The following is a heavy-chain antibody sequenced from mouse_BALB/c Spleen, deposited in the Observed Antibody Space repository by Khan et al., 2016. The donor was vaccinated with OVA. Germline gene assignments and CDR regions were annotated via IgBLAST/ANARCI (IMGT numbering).Heavy chain of an antibody. CDR1: VDSSTSGY. D-gene: IGHD2-4*01. CDR2: ISYSGTT. Sequence: EVQLHESGPSLMTPSQTLSLTCSVTVDSSTSGYWTWIRKFPGNKLTYMWYISYSGTTYYNPSLKSRISITRDTSKNQYYLQLNSVTTEDTATYYCARYDNDYDGAFAYWGQGTLVTVSA. V-gene: IGHV3-8*02. J-gene: IGHJ3*01. CDR3: ARYDNDYDGAFAY.